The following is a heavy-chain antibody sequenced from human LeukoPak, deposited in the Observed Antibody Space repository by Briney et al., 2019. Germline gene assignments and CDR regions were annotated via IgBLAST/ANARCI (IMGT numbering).Heavy chain of an antibody. V-gene: IGHV4-38-2*02. D-gene: IGHD5-18*01. J-gene: IGHJ4*02. CDR1: GYSISSGYY. Sequence: SETLSLTCTVSGYSISSGYYWGWIRQPPGKGLEWIGSIYHSGSTYYNPSLKSRVTISVDTSKNQFSLKLSSVTAADTAVYYCAREPRGYSRAFDYWGQGTLVTVSS. CDR3: AREPRGYSRAFDY. CDR2: IYHSGST.